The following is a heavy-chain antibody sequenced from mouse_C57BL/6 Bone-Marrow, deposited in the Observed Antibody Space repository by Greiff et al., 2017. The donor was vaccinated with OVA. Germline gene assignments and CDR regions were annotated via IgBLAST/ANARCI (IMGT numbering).Heavy chain of an antibody. CDR3: ARRAYYSNPWFAY. J-gene: IGHJ3*01. Sequence: LVESGAELARPGASVKMSCKASGYTFTSYTMHWVKQRPGQGLEWIGYINPSSGYTKYNQKFKDKATLTEDKSSSTAYMQLSSLTSEDSAVYYCARRAYYSNPWFAYWGQGTLVTVSA. D-gene: IGHD2-5*01. V-gene: IGHV1-4*01. CDR2: INPSSGYT. CDR1: GYTFTSYT.